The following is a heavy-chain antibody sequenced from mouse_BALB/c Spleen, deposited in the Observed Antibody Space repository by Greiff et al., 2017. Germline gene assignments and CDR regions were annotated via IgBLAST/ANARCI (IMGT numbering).Heavy chain of an antibody. CDR1: GFTFSDYY. D-gene: IGHD3-3*01. CDR2: ISDGGSYT. V-gene: IGHV5-4*02. CDR3: ARGQRGLAY. Sequence: EVMLVESGGGLVKPGGSLKLSCAASGFTFSDYYMYWVRQTPEKRLEWVATISDGGSYTYYPDSVKGRFTISRDNAKNNLYLQMSSLKSEDTAMYYCARGQRGLAYWGQGTLVTVSA. J-gene: IGHJ3*01.